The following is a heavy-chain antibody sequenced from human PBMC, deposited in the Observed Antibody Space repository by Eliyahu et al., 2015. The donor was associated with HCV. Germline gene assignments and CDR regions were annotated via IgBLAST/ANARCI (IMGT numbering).Heavy chain of an antibody. D-gene: IGHD1-1*01. CDR1: GGTFSSYA. CDR2: IIPIFGTA. J-gene: IGHJ4*02. CDR3: ATGPNWNDAYYFDY. V-gene: IGHV1-69*01. Sequence: QVQLVQSGAEVKKPGSSVKVXCKASGGTFSSYAISXVRQXPGQGLEWMGGIIPIFGTANXAQKFQGRVTITADESTSTAYMELSSLRSEDTAVYYCATGPNWNDAYYFDYWGQGTLVTVSS.